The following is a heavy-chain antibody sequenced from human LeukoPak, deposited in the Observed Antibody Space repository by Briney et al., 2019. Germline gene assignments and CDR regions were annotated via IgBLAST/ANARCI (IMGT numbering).Heavy chain of an antibody. CDR3: ARSYEGSGFSD. J-gene: IGHJ4*02. D-gene: IGHD3-3*01. CDR2: ITNSSGYT. CDR1: GFIFSNYI. V-gene: IGHV3-21*01. Sequence: GGSLRLSCAASGFIFSNYIMNWVRQAPGEGLEWVSYITNSSGYTYYADSVRGRFTISRDNAKNSLYLQMNSLRAEDTAVYYCARSYEGSGFSDWGQGTLVTVSS.